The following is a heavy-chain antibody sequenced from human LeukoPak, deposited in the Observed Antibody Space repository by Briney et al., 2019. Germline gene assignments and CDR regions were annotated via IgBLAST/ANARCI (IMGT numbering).Heavy chain of an antibody. CDR1: GFTVSSNY. D-gene: IGHD3-3*01. J-gene: IGHJ6*02. V-gene: IGHV3-53*01. CDR3: ARDLYYEQTPLTYYYGMDV. CDR2: IYSGGST. Sequence: PGGSLRLSCAASGFTVSSNYMSWVRQAPGKGLEWVSVIYSGGSTYYADSVKGRFTISRDNSKNTLYLQMNSLRAEDTAVYYCARDLYYEQTPLTYYYGMDVWGQGTTVTVSS.